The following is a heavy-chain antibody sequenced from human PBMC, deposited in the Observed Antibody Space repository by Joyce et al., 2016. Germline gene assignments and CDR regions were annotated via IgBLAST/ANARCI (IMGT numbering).Heavy chain of an antibody. V-gene: IGHV1-69*01. J-gene: IGHJ4*02. D-gene: IGHD3-22*01. CDR3: ASPGAGGGEDYYYDSSGYYPFGF. CDR1: RGTFSNSA. Sequence: QVLLVQSGPEVKEPGSSVKVSCQASRGTFSNSAISWVRQAPGQGREWLGGTFPIFGSPNCAQTFQDGFTITADESTGTAYMELSSLRSEDTAVYYCASPGAGGGEDYYYDSSGYYPFGFWGQGTLVTVSS. CDR2: TFPIFGSP.